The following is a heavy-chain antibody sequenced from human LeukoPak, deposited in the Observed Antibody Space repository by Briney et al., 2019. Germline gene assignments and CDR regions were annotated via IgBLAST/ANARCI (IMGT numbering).Heavy chain of an antibody. V-gene: IGHV3-74*01. CDR2: SKSDGTTT. CDR3: TRGSLIAGRLMDV. J-gene: IGHJ6*02. CDR1: GFPLSNCW. Sequence: GSLRLPCPGSGFPLSNCWMHWVRQAPGKGLVWVAVSKSDGTTTTVAAPVKGRFTSARYTAKNTLDLQMNSLRAEDAAVYYCTRGSLIAGRLMDVWGRGTTVTVSS. D-gene: IGHD6-6*01.